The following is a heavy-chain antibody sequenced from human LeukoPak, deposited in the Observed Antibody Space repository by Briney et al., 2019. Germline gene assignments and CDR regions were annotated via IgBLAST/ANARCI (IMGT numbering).Heavy chain of an antibody. V-gene: IGHV4-59*08. CDR2: IHYSGTT. J-gene: IGHJ3*02. Sequence: PSETLSLTCTVSGGSISSYYWSWIRQPPGKGLEWIGHIHYSGTTNYNPSLKSRVTISVDTSKNQLSLKLSSVTAADTAAYYCATRASTGRAFDIWGQGTMVTVS. D-gene: IGHD1-14*01. CDR1: GGSISSYY. CDR3: ATRASTGRAFDI.